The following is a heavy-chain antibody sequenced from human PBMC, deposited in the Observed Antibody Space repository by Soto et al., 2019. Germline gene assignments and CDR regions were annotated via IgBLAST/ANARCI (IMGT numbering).Heavy chain of an antibody. CDR1: GLTFSSYA. D-gene: IGHD2-2*01. V-gene: IGHV3-23*01. CDR3: AKDKRCSRTSCYEVYYYMDV. Sequence: GGSLRLSCAASGLTFSSYAMGWFRQAPGKGLEWVSSLSGSGRRTYYADSVKGRFTISRDNSNNTVFLQMNSLRAEDTAVYYCAKDKRCSRTSCYEVYYYMDVGGKGTTVTVSS. J-gene: IGHJ6*03. CDR2: LSGSGRRT.